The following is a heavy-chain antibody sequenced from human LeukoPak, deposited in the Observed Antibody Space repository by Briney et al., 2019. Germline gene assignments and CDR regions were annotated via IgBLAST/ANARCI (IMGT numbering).Heavy chain of an antibody. V-gene: IGHV5-51*01. CDR2: IHPGDSDT. CDR1: GYSFTSYW. CDR3: ARRLGYCSSTSCKGGFDY. J-gene: IGHJ4*02. D-gene: IGHD2-2*01. Sequence: GESLQISCKGSGYSFTSYWIGWVRQMPGKGLEWMGIIHPGDSDTRYSPSFQGQVTISADKSISTAYLQWSSLKASDTAMYYCARRLGYCSSTSCKGGFDYWGQGTLVTVSS.